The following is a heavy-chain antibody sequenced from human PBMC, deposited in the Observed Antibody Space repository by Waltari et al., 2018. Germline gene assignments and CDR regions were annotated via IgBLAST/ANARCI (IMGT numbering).Heavy chain of an antibody. Sequence: EVQLVESGGGLVQPGGSLRLSCAAYGLPCSRYWLSCVRQAPGKGLEWVANIKQDGSEKYYVDSVKGRFTISRDNAKNSLYLQMNSLRAEDTAVYYCARGFNYYDSSGYSWDYWGQGTLVTVSS. CDR2: IKQDGSEK. CDR1: GLPCSRYW. D-gene: IGHD3-22*01. J-gene: IGHJ4*02. V-gene: IGHV3-7*04. CDR3: ARGFNYYDSSGYSWDY.